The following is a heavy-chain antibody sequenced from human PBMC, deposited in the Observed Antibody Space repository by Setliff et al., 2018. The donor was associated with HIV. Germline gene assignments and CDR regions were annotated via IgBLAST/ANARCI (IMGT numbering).Heavy chain of an antibody. J-gene: IGHJ6*02. CDR2: SIPILGIG. CDR3: ARGRNYNSGMDV. D-gene: IGHD3-10*01. V-gene: IGHV1-69*02. Sequence: SVKVSCKASGGTFSSYTINWVRQAPGQGLEWMGRSIPILGIGNDEQAQKFKGRVTFTADKSTNTAYLEVRSLSSDDTAVYYCARGRNYNSGMDVWGQGTTVTVSS. CDR1: GGTFSSYT.